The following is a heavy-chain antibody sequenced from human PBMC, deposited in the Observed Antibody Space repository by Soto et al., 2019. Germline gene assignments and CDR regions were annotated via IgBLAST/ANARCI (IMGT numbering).Heavy chain of an antibody. CDR1: GFTFSSYA. CDR3: ARDPSGSYSCWIDP. CDR2: ISYDGSNK. J-gene: IGHJ5*02. Sequence: QVQLVESGGGVVQPGRSLRLSCAASGFTFSSYAMHWVRQAPGKGLEWVAVISYDGSNKYYADSVKGRFTISRDNSKNTLYLQMNSLRAEDTAVYYCARDPSGSYSCWIDPWGQGTLVTVSS. D-gene: IGHD1-26*01. V-gene: IGHV3-30-3*01.